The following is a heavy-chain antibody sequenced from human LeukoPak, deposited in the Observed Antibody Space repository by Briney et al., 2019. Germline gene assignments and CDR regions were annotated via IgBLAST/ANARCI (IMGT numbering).Heavy chain of an antibody. D-gene: IGHD1-26*01. CDR1: GFTFSSYS. J-gene: IGHJ6*03. CDR2: ISSSSSYI. CDR3: ARDTPLGWELLYYYYYMDV. V-gene: IGHV3-21*01. Sequence: GGSLRLSCAASGFTFSSYSMNWVRQAPGKGLEWVSSISSSSSYIYYADSVKGRFTISRDNAKNSLYLQMSSLRAEDTAVYYCARDTPLGWELLYYYYYMDVWGKGTTVTISS.